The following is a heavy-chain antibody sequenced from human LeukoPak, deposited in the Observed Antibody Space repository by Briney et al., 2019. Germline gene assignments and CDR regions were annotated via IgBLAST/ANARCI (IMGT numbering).Heavy chain of an antibody. V-gene: IGHV4-59*08. CDR3: ARHLSHIDYYDSSGYFDYFDY. CDR2: IYYSGST. CDR1: GGSISSYY. D-gene: IGHD3-22*01. J-gene: IGHJ4*02. Sequence: KTSETLSLTCTVSGGSISSYYWSWIRQPPGKGLEWIGYIYYSGSTNYNPSLKSRVTISVDTSKNQFSLKLSSVTAADTAVYSCARHLSHIDYYDSSGYFDYFDYWGQGTLVTVSS.